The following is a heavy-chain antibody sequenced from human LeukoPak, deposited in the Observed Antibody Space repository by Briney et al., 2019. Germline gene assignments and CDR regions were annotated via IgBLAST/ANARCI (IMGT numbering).Heavy chain of an antibody. V-gene: IGHV3-30*04. CDR2: IPYDGSNK. J-gene: IGHJ6*04. Sequence: PGGSLRLSCAASGFTFSSYAMHWVRQAPGKGLEWVAVIPYDGSNKYYADSVKGRFTISRDNSKNALYLQMNSLRAEDTAVYYCARVRLRPEDYYYYGMDVWGKGTTVTVSP. CDR3: ARVRLRPEDYYYYGMDV. CDR1: GFTFSSYA.